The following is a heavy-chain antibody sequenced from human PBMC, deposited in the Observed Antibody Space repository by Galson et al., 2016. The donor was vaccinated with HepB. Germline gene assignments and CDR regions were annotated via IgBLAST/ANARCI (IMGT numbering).Heavy chain of an antibody. V-gene: IGHV3-23*01. CDR1: GFIFSDYA. D-gene: IGHD2-2*01. J-gene: IGHJ6*02. CDR2: LYGGGYGP. CDR3: ARDYYQLLPSARTFGVDV. Sequence: SLRLSCAASGFIFSDYAMTWVRQAPGKGLEWVSSLYGGGYGPRYADSVRGRFTISRDNAKNSLYLQMDSLGTEDTAIYYCARDYYQLLPSARTFGVDVWGQGATVTVSS.